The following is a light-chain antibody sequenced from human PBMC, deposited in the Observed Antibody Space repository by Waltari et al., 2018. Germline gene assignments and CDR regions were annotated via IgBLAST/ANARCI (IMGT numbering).Light chain of an antibody. CDR3: SSYAGNNIWV. V-gene: IGLV2-8*01. CDR2: EVT. Sequence: QSALTQPPSASGSPGQSVTNSCTGRSYEVGTSTYVRWYQQHPGKTPKLRIYEVTNRPSGVPDRFSGSRSGNTASLTVSGLQAEDEADYYCSSYAGNNIWVFGGVTRLAVL. CDR1: SYEVGTSTY. J-gene: IGLJ3*02.